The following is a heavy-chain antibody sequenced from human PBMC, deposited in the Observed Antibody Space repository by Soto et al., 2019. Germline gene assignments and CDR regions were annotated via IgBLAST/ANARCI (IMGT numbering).Heavy chain of an antibody. J-gene: IGHJ6*03. CDR3: ARHYDFWSGRDYYYYYMDV. Sequence: SETLYLTCTVSGGSISSYYWSWIRQPPGKGLEWIGYIYYSGSTNYNPSLKSRVTISVDTSKNQFSLKLSSVTAADTAVYYCARHYDFWSGRDYYYYYMDVWGKGTTVTVSS. D-gene: IGHD3-3*01. CDR2: IYYSGST. CDR1: GGSISSYY. V-gene: IGHV4-59*08.